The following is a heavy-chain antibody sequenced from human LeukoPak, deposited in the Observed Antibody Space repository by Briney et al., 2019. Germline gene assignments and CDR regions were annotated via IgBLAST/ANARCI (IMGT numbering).Heavy chain of an antibody. CDR1: GGSISSYY. J-gene: IGHJ6*02. V-gene: IGHV4-59*01. D-gene: IGHD3-16*01. CDR3: ARDHLGPYYYYGMDV. CDR2: IYYSGST. Sequence: SETLSLTCTVSGGSISSYYWSWIRQPPGKGLEWIEYIYYSGSTNYNPSLKSRVTISVDTSKNQFSLKLSSVTAADTAVYYCARDHLGPYYYYGMDVWGQGTTVTVSS.